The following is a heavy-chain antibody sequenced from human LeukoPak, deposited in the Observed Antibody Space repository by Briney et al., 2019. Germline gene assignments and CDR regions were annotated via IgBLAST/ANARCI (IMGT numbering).Heavy chain of an antibody. CDR2: IGTAGDT. CDR1: GFTFSSYD. Sequence: GGSLRLSCAASGFTFSSYDMHWVRQATGKGLEWVSAIGTAGDTYYPGSVKGRFTISRENAKNSLYLQMNSLRAGDTAVYYCARVPKECSSSGPYYYYYMDVWGKGTTVTVSS. J-gene: IGHJ6*03. D-gene: IGHD6-6*01. CDR3: ARVPKECSSSGPYYYYYMDV. V-gene: IGHV3-13*01.